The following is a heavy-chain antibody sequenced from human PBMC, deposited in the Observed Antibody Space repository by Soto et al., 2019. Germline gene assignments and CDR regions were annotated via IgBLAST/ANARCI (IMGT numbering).Heavy chain of an antibody. CDR1: GFTFSDYY. CDR3: ASSRRGVWRLYGMDV. D-gene: IGHD3-16*01. Sequence: QVQLVESGGGLVKPGGSLRLSCAASGFTFSDYYMSWIRQAPGKGLEWVSYISSSSSYTNYADSVKGRFTISRDNAKNSLYLQMNSLRAEDTAVYYCASSRRGVWRLYGMDVWGQGTTVTVSS. J-gene: IGHJ6*02. CDR2: ISSSSSYT. V-gene: IGHV3-11*05.